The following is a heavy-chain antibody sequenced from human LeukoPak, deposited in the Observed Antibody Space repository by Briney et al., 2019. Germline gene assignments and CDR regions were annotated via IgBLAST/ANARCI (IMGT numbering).Heavy chain of an antibody. CDR3: AKDLEFGSPNWFDP. Sequence: GGSLRLSCAASGFTFSRYGLYWVRQAPGKGLEWVAFIRDDGSTRYYTDSVKGRFTVSRDNPKNTLYLQMDSLRAEDTAVYYCAKDLEFGSPNWFDPWGQGTLVTVSS. V-gene: IGHV3-30*02. D-gene: IGHD3-16*01. CDR1: GFTFSRYG. J-gene: IGHJ5*02. CDR2: IRDDGSTR.